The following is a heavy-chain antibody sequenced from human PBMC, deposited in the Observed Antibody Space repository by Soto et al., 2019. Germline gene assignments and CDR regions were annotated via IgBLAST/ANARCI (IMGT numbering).Heavy chain of an antibody. V-gene: IGHV4-34*01. CDR2: INHSGST. D-gene: IGHD1-20*01. J-gene: IGHJ4*02. Sequence: LSLTCAVYGGSFSGYYWSWIRQPPGKGLEWIGEINHSGSTNYNPSLKSRVTISVDTSKNQFSLKLSSVTAADTAVYYCARGRYSGYWGQGTLVTVSS. CDR3: ARGRYSGY. CDR1: GGSFSGYY.